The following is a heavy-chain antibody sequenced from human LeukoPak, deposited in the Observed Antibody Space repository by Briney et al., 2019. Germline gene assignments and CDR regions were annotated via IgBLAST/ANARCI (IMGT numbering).Heavy chain of an antibody. Sequence: ASVKVSCKASGYTFTSYYMHWVRQAPGQGLEWMGIINPSGGSTSYAQKFQGRVTMTRDTSTSTVYMELSSLRSEDTAVYYCARGGEVGIAVAGVIYYYYYYYGMDVWGKGTTVTVSS. V-gene: IGHV1-46*01. J-gene: IGHJ6*04. D-gene: IGHD6-19*01. CDR1: GYTFTSYY. CDR2: INPSGGST. CDR3: ARGGEVGIAVAGVIYYYYYYYGMDV.